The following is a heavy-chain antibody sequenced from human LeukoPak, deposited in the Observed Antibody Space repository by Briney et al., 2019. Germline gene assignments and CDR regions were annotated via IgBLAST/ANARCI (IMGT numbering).Heavy chain of an antibody. Sequence: ASVKVSCKASGGTFSSYAISWVRQAPGQGLEWMGGIIPIFGTANCAQKFQGRVTITADESTSTAYMELSSLRSEDTAVYYCARVENNWFDPWGQGTLVTVSS. CDR2: IIPIFGTA. CDR3: ARVENNWFDP. J-gene: IGHJ5*02. CDR1: GGTFSSYA. V-gene: IGHV1-69*13.